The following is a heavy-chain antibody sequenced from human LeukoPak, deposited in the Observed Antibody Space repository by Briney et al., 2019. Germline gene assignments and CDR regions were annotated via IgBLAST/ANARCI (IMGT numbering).Heavy chain of an antibody. CDR3: ARVKINHPSSPPHPDY. Sequence: SETLPLTCTVSGGSISSSSYYWGWIRQPPGKGLEWIGSIYYSGSTYYNPSLKSRVTISVDKSKNQFSLKLSSVTAADTAVYYCARVKINHPSSPPHPDYWGQGTLVTVSS. D-gene: IGHD1-14*01. CDR1: GGSISSSSYY. CDR2: IYYSGST. V-gene: IGHV4-39*07. J-gene: IGHJ4*02.